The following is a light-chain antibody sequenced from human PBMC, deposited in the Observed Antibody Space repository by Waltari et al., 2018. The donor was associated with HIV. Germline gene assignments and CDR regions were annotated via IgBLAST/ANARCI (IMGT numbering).Light chain of an antibody. CDR1: QNIANN. J-gene: IGKJ1*01. CDR2: GAS. Sequence: EVVMTPPPATLSVSPGERAPLSCRASQNIANNFPWNQQNPGQPPRLLIYGASTRATGIPARFSGSGSGTEFTLTISSLQSEDFAVYYCQQYNNWPWTFGQGTKVEIK. V-gene: IGKV3-15*01. CDR3: QQYNNWPWT.